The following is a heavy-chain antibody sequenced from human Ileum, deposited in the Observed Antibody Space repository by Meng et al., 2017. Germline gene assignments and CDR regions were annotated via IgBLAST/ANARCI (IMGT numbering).Heavy chain of an antibody. CDR1: GGSIDNNNW. CDR2: MFHTGSI. D-gene: IGHD3-22*01. CDR3: ARETYIGNTGHYYVDS. J-gene: IGHJ4*02. Sequence: QVRLQGLGPGLGKPSGTRSLPCGVSGGSIDNNNWWSWVRQPPGKGLEWIADMFHTGSINYNPSFKGRVTISVDRSKNQFALEFTSVTAADTAVYFCARETYIGNTGHYYVDSWGRGTLVTVSS. V-gene: IGHV4-4*02.